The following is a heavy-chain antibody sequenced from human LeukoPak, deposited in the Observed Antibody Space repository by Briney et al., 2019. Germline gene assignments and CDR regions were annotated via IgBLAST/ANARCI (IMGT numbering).Heavy chain of an antibody. J-gene: IGHJ4*02. Sequence: GGSLRLSCAASGFTFSSYAMSWVRQAPWKGLEWVSSISVSGGSTYYADSVKGRFTISRDNSKNTLYLQMNSLRVEDTAIYYCAKDQYSSGWYFDYWGQGTLVTVSS. CDR3: AKDQYSSGWYFDY. CDR2: ISVSGGST. V-gene: IGHV3-23*01. D-gene: IGHD6-19*01. CDR1: GFTFSSYA.